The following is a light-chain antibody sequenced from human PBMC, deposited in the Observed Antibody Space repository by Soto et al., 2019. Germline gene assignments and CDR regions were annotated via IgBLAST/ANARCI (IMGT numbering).Light chain of an antibody. CDR2: STN. V-gene: IGLV8-61*01. CDR3: VLYMGGGIMV. CDR1: SGSVATNYY. J-gene: IGLJ3*02. Sequence: QTVVTQEPSFSVSPGGTVTLTCGLTSGSVATNYYPSWYQQTPGQAPRTLIYSTNIRSSGVPDRFSGSILGNKAALTITGAQAEDESDYYCVLYMGGGIMVFGGGTKLTVL.